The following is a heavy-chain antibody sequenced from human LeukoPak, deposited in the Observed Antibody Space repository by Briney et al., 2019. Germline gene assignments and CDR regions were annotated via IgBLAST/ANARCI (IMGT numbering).Heavy chain of an antibody. CDR2: ISSSSSYI. CDR3: AKDPRERVGTKPIDY. D-gene: IGHD1-1*01. J-gene: IGHJ4*02. V-gene: IGHV3-21*04. CDR1: GFTFSSYS. Sequence: GGSLRLSCAASGFTFSSYSMNWVRQAPGKGLEWVSSISSSSSYIYYADSVKGRFTISRDNAKNSLYLQMNSLRAEDTAVYYCAKDPRERVGTKPIDYWGKGTLVTVSS.